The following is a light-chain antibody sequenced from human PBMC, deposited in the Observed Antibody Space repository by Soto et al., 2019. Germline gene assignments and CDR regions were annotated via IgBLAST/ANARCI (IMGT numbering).Light chain of an antibody. V-gene: IGKV3-11*01. Sequence: EIVLTQSPAILSMSPGERATLSCRASQSVSSYFAWYQQKPGQAPRLLIYDASNRATGVPARFSGRGSGKDFTFTISSLEPEDFAVYYCQQRRYWPVTFGQGTKVDIK. J-gene: IGKJ1*01. CDR2: DAS. CDR3: QQRRYWPVT. CDR1: QSVSSY.